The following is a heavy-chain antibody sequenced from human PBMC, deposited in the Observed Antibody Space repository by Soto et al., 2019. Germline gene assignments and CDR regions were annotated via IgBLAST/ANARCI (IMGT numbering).Heavy chain of an antibody. J-gene: IGHJ6*02. CDR2: INTDGLS. CDR3: ARVPVAVAATEDYYGLDV. Sequence: SETLSLTCSVSGVSITSYYWSWIRQSAGGGLEWMGRINTDGLSTYSPSFKSRLTMSLDTSKNQVSLRLISVTAADTAVYFCARVPVAVAATEDYYGLDVWGQGTTVTVS. V-gene: IGHV4-4*07. CDR1: GVSITSYY. D-gene: IGHD2-15*01.